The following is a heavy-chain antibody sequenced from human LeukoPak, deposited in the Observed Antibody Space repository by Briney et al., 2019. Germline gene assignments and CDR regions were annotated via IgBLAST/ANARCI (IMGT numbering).Heavy chain of an antibody. CDR2: INHSGST. CDR3: ARGLVYSSSWYYDY. Sequence: SETLSLTCAVYGGSFSGYYWSWIRQPPGKGLEWIGEINHSGSTNYNPSLKSRVTISVGTSKNQFSLKLSSVTAADTAVYYCARGLVYSSSWYYDYWGQGTLVTVSS. CDR1: GGSFSGYY. J-gene: IGHJ4*02. D-gene: IGHD6-13*01. V-gene: IGHV4-34*01.